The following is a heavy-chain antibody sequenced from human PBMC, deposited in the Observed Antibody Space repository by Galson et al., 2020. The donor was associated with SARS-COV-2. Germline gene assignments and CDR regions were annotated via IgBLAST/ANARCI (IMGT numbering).Heavy chain of an antibody. CDR1: GFTFSNAW. J-gene: IGHJ4*02. CDR3: TTSMVREDIILSPGALNDGGVDY. CDR2: IKSKTDGGTT. Sequence: TGGSLRLSCAASGFTFSNAWMSWVRQVPGKGLEWVGRIKSKTDGGTTDYAAPVKGRFTISRDDSKNTLYLQMNSLKIEDTAVYYCTTSMVREDIILSPGALNDGGVDYWGQGTLVTVSS. D-gene: IGHD3-10*01. V-gene: IGHV3-15*01.